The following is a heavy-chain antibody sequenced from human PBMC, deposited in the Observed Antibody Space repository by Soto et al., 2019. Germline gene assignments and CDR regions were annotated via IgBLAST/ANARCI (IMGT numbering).Heavy chain of an antibody. J-gene: IGHJ6*02. CDR2: MNPNSGNT. Sequence: QVQLVQSGAEVKKPGASVKVSCKASGYTFTSEDINWVRQATGQGLEWMGWMNPNSGNTGYAQKFQGRVTMTRNTSISTAYMELSSLRSEDTAVYYCARGGIAAADESYYYYYGMDVWGQWTTVTVSS. D-gene: IGHD6-13*01. CDR1: GYTFTSED. CDR3: ARGGIAAADESYYYYYGMDV. V-gene: IGHV1-8*01.